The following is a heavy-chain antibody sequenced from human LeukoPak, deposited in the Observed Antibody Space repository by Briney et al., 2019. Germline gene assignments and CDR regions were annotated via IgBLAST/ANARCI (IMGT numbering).Heavy chain of an antibody. Sequence: ASVKVSCKASGGTFSSYAVSWVRQAPGQGLEWMGRIIPIFGTANYAQKFQGRVTITTDESTSTAYMELSSLRSEDTAVYYCARGDSGWYEYYFDYWGQGTLVTVSS. V-gene: IGHV1-69*05. CDR3: ARGDSGWYEYYFDY. D-gene: IGHD6-19*01. CDR1: GGTFSSYA. CDR2: IIPIFGTA. J-gene: IGHJ4*02.